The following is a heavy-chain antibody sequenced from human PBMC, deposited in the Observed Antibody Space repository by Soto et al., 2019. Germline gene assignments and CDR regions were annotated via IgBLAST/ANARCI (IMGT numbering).Heavy chain of an antibody. CDR3: AKCDFGDPYWYFDV. J-gene: IGHJ2*01. V-gene: IGHV3-23*01. D-gene: IGHD4-17*01. CDR2: IRSSGGTT. CDR1: GFTFSIYP. Sequence: DVQPLESGGGQVQPGGSLRLSCAASGFTFSIYPMAWVRQAPGRGLEWVATIRSSGGTTAYADSVKGRFSISRDQSKDTLFLQMNSLRAEDTAVYYCAKCDFGDPYWYFDVWGRGTLVSVSA.